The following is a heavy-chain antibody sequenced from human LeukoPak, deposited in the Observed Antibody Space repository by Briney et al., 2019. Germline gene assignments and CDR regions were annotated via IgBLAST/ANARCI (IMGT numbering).Heavy chain of an antibody. D-gene: IGHD3-22*01. CDR3: GKDKADRGAFYYYYYMDV. Sequence: GRSLRLSCAASGFTFSSYGMHWVRQAPGKGLEWVAVIWYDGSNKYYADSVKGRFTISRDNSKNTLYLQMNSLRAEDTAVYYCGKDKADRGAFYYYYYMDVWGKGTTVTVSS. CDR1: GFTFSSYG. J-gene: IGHJ6*03. CDR2: IWYDGSNK. V-gene: IGHV3-33*06.